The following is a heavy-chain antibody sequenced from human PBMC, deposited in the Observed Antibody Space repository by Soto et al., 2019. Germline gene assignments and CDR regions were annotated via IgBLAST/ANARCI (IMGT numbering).Heavy chain of an antibody. V-gene: IGHV5-10-1*01. CDR2: IDPSDSYT. CDR3: ARDNSPYYDILTGYYRSVSYYGMDV. D-gene: IGHD3-9*01. J-gene: IGHJ6*04. Sequence: GEFLNIPRKGSGYSVTSYWISRMRQMPVKGQEWMGRIDPSDSYTSYSLSIQEHDTIPPDKSIRTANLKWSSLNDWDTAMYYCARDNSPYYDILTGYYRSVSYYGMDVWGLGTTVTVSS. CDR1: GYSVTSYW.